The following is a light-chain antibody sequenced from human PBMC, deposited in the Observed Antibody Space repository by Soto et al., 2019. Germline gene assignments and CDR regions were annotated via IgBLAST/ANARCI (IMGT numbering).Light chain of an antibody. Sequence: EIVLIQSPATLSLSPGERATLSCRASQSVTTYLAWYQQKPGQAPRLLIYDASSRATGIPARFSGSGSGTDFTLTISSLEPEDFAVYYCQQRFNWPPKYTFGQGTKLEIK. CDR2: DAS. CDR1: QSVTTY. J-gene: IGKJ2*01. CDR3: QQRFNWPPKYT. V-gene: IGKV3-11*01.